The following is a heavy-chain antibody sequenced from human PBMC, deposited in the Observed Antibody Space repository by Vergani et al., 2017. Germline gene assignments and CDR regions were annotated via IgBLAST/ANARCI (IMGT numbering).Heavy chain of an antibody. Sequence: QVQLVESGGGVVQLGGSLRLSGATSGCTLSNYDMQWIRQGPGKGLEFVAFIQFDGSNQYYADSVKGRFTLSRDFSKNTLYLQMNSLRTDDTATYYCAKHFRGWGIDYWGQGTQVIVSS. CDR3: AKHFRGWGIDY. CDR1: GCTLSNYD. V-gene: IGHV3-30*02. D-gene: IGHD3-16*01. CDR2: IQFDGSNQ. J-gene: IGHJ4*02.